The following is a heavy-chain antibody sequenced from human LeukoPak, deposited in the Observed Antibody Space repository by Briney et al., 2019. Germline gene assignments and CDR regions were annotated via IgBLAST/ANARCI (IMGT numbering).Heavy chain of an antibody. D-gene: IGHD3/OR15-3a*01. J-gene: IGHJ4*02. CDR3: ARQTGSGLFILP. CDR1: GYSISSGYY. V-gene: IGHV4-38-2*02. Sequence: SETLSLTCTVSGYSISSGYYWGWIRQPPGKGLEWIGSIYYSGNTYYNASLKSQVSISIDTSKNQFSLKLTSVTAADTAVYYCARQTGSGLFILPGGQGTLVTVSS. CDR2: IYYSGNT.